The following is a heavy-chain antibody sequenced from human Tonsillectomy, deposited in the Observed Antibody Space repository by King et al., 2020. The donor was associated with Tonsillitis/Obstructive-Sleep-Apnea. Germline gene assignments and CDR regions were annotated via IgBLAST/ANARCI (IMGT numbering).Heavy chain of an antibody. Sequence: QLVQSGAGVKRPGASGKFSCRASVYPFSSFGFSWVGRPPGQGLDGMGGISPSNGDTTYAQKLKGRFTMTTGTSTSTAYMELRSLRPDDTAVYYCARYSMSHYYDSSAYYTFAYWGQGTLVTVSS. V-gene: IGHV1-18*01. CDR2: ISPSNGDT. J-gene: IGHJ4*02. D-gene: IGHD3-22*01. CDR3: ARYSMSHYYDSSAYYTFAY. CDR1: VYPFSSFG.